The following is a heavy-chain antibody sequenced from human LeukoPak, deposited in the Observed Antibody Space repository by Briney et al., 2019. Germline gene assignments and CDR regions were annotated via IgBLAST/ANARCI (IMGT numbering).Heavy chain of an antibody. CDR3: ARVGYSSSWFDY. Sequence: PSETLSLTCTVSGGSISSSSYYWGWIRQPPGKGLEWIGSIYYSGSTYYNPSLKSRVAISVDTSKNQFSLKLSSVTAADTAVYYCARVGYSSSWFDYWGQGTLVTVSS. J-gene: IGHJ5*01. V-gene: IGHV4-39*07. CDR2: IYYSGST. D-gene: IGHD6-13*01. CDR1: GGSISSSSYY.